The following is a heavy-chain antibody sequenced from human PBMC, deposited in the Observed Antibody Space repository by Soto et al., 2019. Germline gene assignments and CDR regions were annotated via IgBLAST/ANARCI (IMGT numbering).Heavy chain of an antibody. D-gene: IGHD3-3*01. CDR2: IYYSGST. J-gene: IGHJ6*02. CDR1: GGSISSYY. CDR3: ARERYDFWSGYLGTYYYGMDV. V-gene: IGHV4-59*01. Sequence: PSETLSLTCTVSGGSISSYYWIWIRQPPGKGLERIGYIYYSGSTNYNPSLKSRVTISVDTSKNQFSLKLSSVTAADTAVYYCARERYDFWSGYLGTYYYGMDVWGQGTTVTVSS.